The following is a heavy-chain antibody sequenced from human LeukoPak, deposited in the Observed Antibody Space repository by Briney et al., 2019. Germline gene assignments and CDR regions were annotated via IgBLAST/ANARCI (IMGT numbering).Heavy chain of an antibody. D-gene: IGHD3-22*01. J-gene: IGHJ6*03. V-gene: IGHV1-8*01. Sequence: RASVKVSCKTSGYTFTSYDINWVRQATGQGLEWMGWMNPNSGNTGYAQKFQGRVTMTRNTSISTAYMELSSLRSEDTAVYYCARENYDSRGYYPSHQYYYYMGVWGKGTTVTISS. CDR1: GYTFTSYD. CDR3: ARENYDSRGYYPSHQYYYYMGV. CDR2: MNPNSGNT.